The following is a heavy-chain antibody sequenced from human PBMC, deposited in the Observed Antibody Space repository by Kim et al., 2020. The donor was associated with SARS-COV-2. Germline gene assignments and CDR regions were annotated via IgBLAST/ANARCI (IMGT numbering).Heavy chain of an antibody. CDR3: ARSSYGYDADY. V-gene: IGHV5-10-1*01. J-gene: IGHJ4*02. D-gene: IGHD5-18*01. Sequence: NYRPSFQGHVPISADKSISTAYLQWGSLKASDTAMYYCARSSYGYDADYWGQGTLVTVSS.